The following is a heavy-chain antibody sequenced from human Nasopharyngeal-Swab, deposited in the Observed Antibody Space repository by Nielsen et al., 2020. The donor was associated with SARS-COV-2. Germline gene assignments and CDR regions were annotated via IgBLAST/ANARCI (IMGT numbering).Heavy chain of an antibody. D-gene: IGHD2-2*01. V-gene: IGHV3-11*05. J-gene: IGHJ6*03. CDR2: ISSSSSYT. Sequence: WIRQPPGKGLEWVSYISSSSSYTNYADSVKGRFTISRDNAKNSLYLQMNSLRAEDTAVYYCAKDPYQPYYMDVWGKGTTVTVSS. CDR3: AKDPYQPYYMDV.